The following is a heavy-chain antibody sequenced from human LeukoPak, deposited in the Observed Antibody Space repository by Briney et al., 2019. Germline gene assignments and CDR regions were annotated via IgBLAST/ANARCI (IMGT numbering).Heavy chain of an antibody. V-gene: IGHV1-18*01. CDR3: ARVVVTMVRGVPTDAFDI. D-gene: IGHD3-10*01. CDR1: GYTFTSYG. Sequence: ASVKVSCKASGYTFTSYGISWVRQAPGQGLEWMGWISAYNGNTNYAQKLQGRVTMTTDTSTSTACMELRSLRSDDTAVYYCARVVVTMVRGVPTDAFDIWGQGTMVTVSS. J-gene: IGHJ3*02. CDR2: ISAYNGNT.